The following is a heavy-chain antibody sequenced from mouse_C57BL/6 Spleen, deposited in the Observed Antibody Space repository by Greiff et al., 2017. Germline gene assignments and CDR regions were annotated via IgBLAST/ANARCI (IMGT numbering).Heavy chain of an antibody. D-gene: IGHD1-1*01. J-gene: IGHJ1*03. Sequence: VQLQQSGPELVKPGASVQLSCKASGYTFTSYDINWVKQRPGQGLGWIGWIYPRDGSTKYNEKFKGKSTLTVVTSSSTAYMELHSLTSEDSAVYFCARSLITTVNWYFDVWGTGTTVTVSS. CDR3: ARSLITTVNWYFDV. V-gene: IGHV1-85*01. CDR1: GYTFTSYD. CDR2: IYPRDGST.